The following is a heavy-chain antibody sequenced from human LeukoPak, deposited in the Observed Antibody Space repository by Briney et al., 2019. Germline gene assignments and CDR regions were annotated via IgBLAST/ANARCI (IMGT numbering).Heavy chain of an antibody. D-gene: IGHD6-13*01. J-gene: IGHJ4*02. CDR1: GGSFSGYY. V-gene: IGHV4-34*01. Sequence: TSETLSLTCAVYGGSFSGYYWCWIRQPPGKGLEWIGEINHSGSTNYNPSLKSRVTISVDTSKNQFSLKLSSVTAADTAVYYCARGGSSSWYGAFDYWGQGTLVTVSS. CDR2: INHSGST. CDR3: ARGGSSSWYGAFDY.